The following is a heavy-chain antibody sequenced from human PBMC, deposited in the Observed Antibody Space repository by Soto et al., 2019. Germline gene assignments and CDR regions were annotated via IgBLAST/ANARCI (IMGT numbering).Heavy chain of an antibody. CDR2: IFPSDSDI. CDR3: ARVFGSGWSGFDP. V-gene: IGHV5-51*01. Sequence: GGSLRLSCAASGFSFSNYAMSWVRQAPGKGLEWMGVIFPSDSDIRYSPSLQGQVTISADKSISTTYLQWRSLTASDTAMYYCARVFGSGWSGFDPWGQGTLVTVSS. D-gene: IGHD6-19*01. CDR1: GFSFSNYA. J-gene: IGHJ5*02.